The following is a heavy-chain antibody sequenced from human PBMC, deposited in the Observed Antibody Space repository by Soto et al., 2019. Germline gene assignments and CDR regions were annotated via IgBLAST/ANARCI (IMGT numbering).Heavy chain of an antibody. V-gene: IGHV3-48*02. J-gene: IGHJ6*02. CDR1: GYTLSSYN. Sequence: EVQLVEYGGGLVQPGGSLRLSCAASGYTLSSYNMNWVRQAPRKGLEWVSYISGSSDTIYYADSVKGRFTISRDNAKNSLYLQMDSLRDEDTAVYYCARDHGGSTWFVGIYYYFGVDVWGQGTTVTVSS. CDR2: ISGSSDTI. D-gene: IGHD6-13*01. CDR3: ARDHGGSTWFVGIYYYFGVDV.